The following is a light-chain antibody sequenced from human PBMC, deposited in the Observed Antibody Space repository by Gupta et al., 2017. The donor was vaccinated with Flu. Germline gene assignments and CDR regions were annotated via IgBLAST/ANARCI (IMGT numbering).Light chain of an antibody. CDR2: GAS. V-gene: IGKV1-6*01. J-gene: IGKJ1*01. Sequence: PSSLSASVGDRVTITCRASQGIRNDLGWYQQKPGHAPKLLISGASTVQSGVPSRFSGSGSGTDFTLTISILHPEDFATYYCRQEDNSPRTFGQGTKVEIK. CDR1: QGIRND. CDR3: RQEDNSPRT.